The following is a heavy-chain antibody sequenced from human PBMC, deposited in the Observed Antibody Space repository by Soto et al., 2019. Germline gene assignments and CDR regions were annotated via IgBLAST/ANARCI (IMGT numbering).Heavy chain of an antibody. J-gene: IGHJ5*02. Sequence: EVQLVESGRGLVKPGGSLRLSCAASGFTFSSYSMNWVRQAPGKGLEWVSSISSSRSYIYYTDSVRGRFTISRDNARNSLNLQMNSLRADDTAVYYCARGEYWFDPWGQGTLVTVSS. V-gene: IGHV3-21*02. CDR3: ARGEYWFDP. D-gene: IGHD3-10*01. CDR1: GFTFSSYS. CDR2: ISSSRSYI.